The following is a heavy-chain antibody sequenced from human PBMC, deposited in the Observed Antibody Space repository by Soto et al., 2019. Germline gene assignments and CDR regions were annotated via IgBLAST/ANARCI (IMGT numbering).Heavy chain of an antibody. CDR2: VWHDGSNE. V-gene: IGHV3-33*01. CDR3: VGIHYDIFTGYFSDY. D-gene: IGHD3-9*01. Sequence: QVHLVESGGGVVQPGRSLKLSCAASGFTFRDYGMHWVRQAAGTGLEWVALVWHDGSNEYYADSVKGRFTISRDNSKSTLYLEMNSLRAEDTAVYYCVGIHYDIFTGYFSDYWGQGALVTVSS. J-gene: IGHJ4*02. CDR1: GFTFRDYG.